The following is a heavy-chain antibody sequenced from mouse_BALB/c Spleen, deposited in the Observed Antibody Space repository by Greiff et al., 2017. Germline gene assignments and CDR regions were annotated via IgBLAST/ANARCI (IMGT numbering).Heavy chain of an antibody. Sequence: EVKLMESGGGLVQPGGSLKLSCAASGFTFSSYTMSWVRQTPEKRLEWVAYISNGGGSTYYPDTVKGRFTISRDNAKKTLYLQMSSLKSEDTAMYYCARRRTGAMDYWGQGTSVTVAS. J-gene: IGHJ4*01. V-gene: IGHV5-12-2*01. CDR1: GFTFSSYT. CDR3: ARRRTGAMDY. CDR2: ISNGGGST.